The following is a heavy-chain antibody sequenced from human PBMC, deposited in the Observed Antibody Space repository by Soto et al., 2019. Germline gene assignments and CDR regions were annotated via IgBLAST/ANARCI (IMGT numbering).Heavy chain of an antibody. J-gene: IGHJ4*02. CDR3: IRGGGSGPYYFDY. CDR1: GFTFSGSA. CDR2: IRSKANSYAT. D-gene: IGHD3-10*01. V-gene: IGHV3-73*01. Sequence: GGSLRLSCAASGFTFSGSAMHWVRQASGKGLEWVGRIRSKANSYATAYAASVKGRFTISRDDSKNTAYLQMNSLKTEDTAVYYCIRGGGSGPYYFDYWGQGTLVTVSS.